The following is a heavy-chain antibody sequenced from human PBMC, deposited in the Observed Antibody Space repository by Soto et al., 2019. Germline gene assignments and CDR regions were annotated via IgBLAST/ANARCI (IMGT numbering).Heavy chain of an antibody. Sequence: EVRLVESGGGSVQPGGSLRLSCAASGFSFSRYAMSWVRQAPGKGLEWISYISMSGTTMFYADSVRGRFTISRDNAQKSLFLEMNSLRDDDTAIYFCARDAIGDATNWFDPWGQGTLVTVSS. CDR3: ARDAIGDATNWFDP. CDR2: ISMSGTTM. D-gene: IGHD3-10*01. V-gene: IGHV3-48*02. J-gene: IGHJ5*02. CDR1: GFSFSRYA.